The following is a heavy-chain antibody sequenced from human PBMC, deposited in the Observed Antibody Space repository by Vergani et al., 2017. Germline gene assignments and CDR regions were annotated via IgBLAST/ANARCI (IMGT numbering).Heavy chain of an antibody. J-gene: IGHJ6*02. CDR1: GGSISSSSYY. D-gene: IGHD2-21*02. V-gene: IGHV4-39*01. CDR2: IYYSGST. Sequence: QLQESGPGLVKPSETLSLTCTVSGGSISSSSYYWGWIRQPPGKGLEWIGSIYYSGSTYYNPSLKSRVTISVDTSKNQFSLKLSSVTAADTAVYYCARHLAYCGGDCYPYYYGMDVWGQGTMVTVSS. CDR3: ARHLAYCGGDCYPYYYGMDV.